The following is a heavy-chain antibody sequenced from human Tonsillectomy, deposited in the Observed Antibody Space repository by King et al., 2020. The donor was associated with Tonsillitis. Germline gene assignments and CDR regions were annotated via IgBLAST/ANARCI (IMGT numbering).Heavy chain of an antibody. Sequence: QLQESGPGLVKPSETLSLSCTVSGGSISSSTYYWGWIRQPPGKGLEGIGNIYYSGSTYYNPSLKSRVTISVDTSKNPFSLKLSSVTAADTAVYYCARLWYYDSSGYYYIFDYWGQGTLVTVSS. CDR1: GGSISSSTYY. V-gene: IGHV4-39*01. CDR3: ARLWYYDSSGYYYIFDY. D-gene: IGHD3-22*01. CDR2: IYYSGST. J-gene: IGHJ4*02.